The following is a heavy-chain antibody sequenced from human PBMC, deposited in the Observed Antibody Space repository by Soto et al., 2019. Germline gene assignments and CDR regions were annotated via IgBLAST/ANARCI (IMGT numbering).Heavy chain of an antibody. D-gene: IGHD5-12*01. CDR2: IYWDDDK. J-gene: IGHJ3*02. V-gene: IGHV2-5*02. Sequence: SGPTLVNPTPTLTLTCTFSGFSLSTSGVGVGWIRQPPGKALEWLALIYWDDDKRYSPSLKSRLTITKDTSKNQVVLTMTNMDPVDTATYYCAQLNSGYDWRRLVFDAFDIWGQGTMVTVSS. CDR1: GFSLSTSGVG. CDR3: AQLNSGYDWRRLVFDAFDI.